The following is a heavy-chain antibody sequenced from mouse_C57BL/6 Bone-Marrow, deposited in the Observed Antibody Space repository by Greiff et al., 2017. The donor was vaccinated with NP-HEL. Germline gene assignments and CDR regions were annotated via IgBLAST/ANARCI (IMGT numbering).Heavy chain of an antibody. D-gene: IGHD2-5*01. CDR1: EYEFPSHD. CDR3: ARHSNYHIGYAMDY. V-gene: IGHV5-2*01. J-gene: IGHJ4*01. Sequence: EVKLMESGGGLVQPGESLKLSCESNEYEFPSHDMSWVRKTPEKRLELVAAINSDGGSTYYPDTMERRFIISRDNTKKTLYLQMSSLRSEDTALYYCARHSNYHIGYAMDYWGQGTSVTVSS. CDR2: INSDGGST.